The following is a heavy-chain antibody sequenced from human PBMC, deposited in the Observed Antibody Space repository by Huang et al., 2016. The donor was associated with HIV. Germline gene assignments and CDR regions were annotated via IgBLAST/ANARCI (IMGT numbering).Heavy chain of an antibody. Sequence: QVQLQQWGAGLLKPSETLSLTCAVYGESFSGYYWCWIRQPPGEGLEWIGEINNRGINNYNPSIKSRVTISVDTTKNQFSLKLSSVTAADTAVYYCAGAAAGTSYYYYYMDVWGKGTTVTVSS. CDR2: INNRGIN. D-gene: IGHD6-13*01. J-gene: IGHJ6*03. CDR1: GESFSGYY. CDR3: AGAAAGTSYYYYYMDV. V-gene: IGHV4-34*01.